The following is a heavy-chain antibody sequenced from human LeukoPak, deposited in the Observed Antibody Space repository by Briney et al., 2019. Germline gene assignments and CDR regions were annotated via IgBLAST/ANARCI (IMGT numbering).Heavy chain of an antibody. J-gene: IGHJ4*02. Sequence: GGSLRLSCAASGFTFADYAMQWVRQAPGKGLEWVSLISGDGGSTYYADSVKGRFTISRDNSKNSLYLQMNSLRTEDTALYYCAKDSYDSSGYYLPDFDYWGLGTLVTVSS. CDR3: AKDSYDSSGYYLPDFDY. CDR2: ISGDGGST. V-gene: IGHV3-43*02. CDR1: GFTFADYA. D-gene: IGHD3-22*01.